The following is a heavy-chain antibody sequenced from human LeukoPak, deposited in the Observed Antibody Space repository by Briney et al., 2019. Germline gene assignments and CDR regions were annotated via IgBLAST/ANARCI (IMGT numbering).Heavy chain of an antibody. D-gene: IGHD6-13*01. V-gene: IGHV4-30-4*01. CDR3: ARDRIAAGGFDY. CDR1: GCSISSGGYY. CDR2: IYYSGST. Sequence: PSQTLSLTCNVSGCSISSGGYYWSWIRQPPGKGLEWIGYIYYSGSTYYNPSLKSRVTISVDTSKNQFSLKLSSVTAADTAVYYCARDRIAAGGFDYWGQGTLVTVSS. J-gene: IGHJ4*02.